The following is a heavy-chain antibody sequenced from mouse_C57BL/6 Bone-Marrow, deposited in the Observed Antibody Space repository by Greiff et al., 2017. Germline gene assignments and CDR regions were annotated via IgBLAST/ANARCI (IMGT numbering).Heavy chain of an antibody. CDR1: GYTFTSYW. CDR2: IHPNSGST. J-gene: IGHJ4*01. V-gene: IGHV1-64*01. Sequence: QVQLQQPGAELVKPGASVKLSCKASGYTFTSYWMHWVKQRPGQGLEWIGMIHPNSGSTNYNEKFKSKATLTVDKSSSTAYMQLISLTSEDSAVYYCARWGYYGRYAMDYWGQGTSVTVSS. CDR3: ARWGYYGRYAMDY. D-gene: IGHD1-1*01.